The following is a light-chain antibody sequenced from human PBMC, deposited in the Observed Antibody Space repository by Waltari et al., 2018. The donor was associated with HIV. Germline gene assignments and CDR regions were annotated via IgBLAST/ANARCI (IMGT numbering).Light chain of an antibody. Sequence: FVLTQPHSLSESPGKTVTISCTRTRGNIATNYVQWYQQRPGSSPPTVIYEDNQRPSGVPDRFSGSIDSSSNSAALTISGLETDDEADYYCQSYDNNDVIFGGGTRLTVL. CDR1: RGNIATNY. V-gene: IGLV6-57*01. CDR3: QSYDNNDVI. J-gene: IGLJ2*01. CDR2: EDN.